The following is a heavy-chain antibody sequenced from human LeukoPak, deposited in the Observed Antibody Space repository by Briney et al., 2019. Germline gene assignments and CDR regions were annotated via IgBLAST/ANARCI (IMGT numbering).Heavy chain of an antibody. V-gene: IGHV1-2*02. D-gene: IGHD3-10*01. Sequence: GASVKVSCKASGGTFSSYAISWVRQAPGQGLEWMGWINPNSGGTNYAQKFQGRVTMTRDTSITTAYMELTSLRSDDTAVHYCARDLFYSVSGTYYNVGRVFNYWGQGTLVTVSS. CDR2: INPNSGGT. J-gene: IGHJ4*02. CDR1: GGTFSSYA. CDR3: ARDLFYSVSGTYYNVGRVFNY.